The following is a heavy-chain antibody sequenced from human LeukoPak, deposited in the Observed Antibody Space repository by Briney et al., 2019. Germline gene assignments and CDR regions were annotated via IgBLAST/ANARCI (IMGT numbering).Heavy chain of an antibody. CDR2: INTDGSST. CDR3: AQEIRPNDY. J-gene: IGHJ4*02. D-gene: IGHD5-24*01. V-gene: IGHV3-74*01. CDR1: GFTFSNYW. Sequence: GGSLRLSCAASGFTFSNYWMHWVRQVPGEELVWVSRINTDGSSTNYADSVKGRFTISRDNSKNTLYLQMISLRVEDTAVYYCAQEIRPNDYWGQGTLVTVSS.